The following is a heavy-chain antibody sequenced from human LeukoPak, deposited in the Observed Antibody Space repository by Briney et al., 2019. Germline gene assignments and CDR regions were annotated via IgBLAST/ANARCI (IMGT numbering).Heavy chain of an antibody. Sequence: GESLKLSCKGSGYSFTSYWIGWVRQMPGKGLEWMGIIYPGDSDTRYSPSFQGQDTISADKSISTAYLQWSSLKASDTAMYYCARSDFWSGSDAFDIWGQGTMVTVSS. CDR1: GYSFTSYW. CDR3: ARSDFWSGSDAFDI. V-gene: IGHV5-51*01. CDR2: IYPGDSDT. D-gene: IGHD3-3*01. J-gene: IGHJ3*02.